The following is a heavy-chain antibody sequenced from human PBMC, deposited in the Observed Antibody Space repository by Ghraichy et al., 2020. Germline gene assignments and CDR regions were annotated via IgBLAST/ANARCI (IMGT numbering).Heavy chain of an antibody. J-gene: IGHJ6*04. CDR2: IVVGSGNT. CDR3: AADGRTIFGVLDV. V-gene: IGHV1-58*01. CDR1: GVTFTSPA. D-gene: IGHD3-3*01. Sequence: SVKVSCKASGVTFTSPAVQWVRQARGQLLEWIGWIVVGSGNTNYAQKFQERVTITRDMSTSTAYMELSSLRSEDTAVYYCAADGRTIFGVLDVWGKGTTVTVSS.